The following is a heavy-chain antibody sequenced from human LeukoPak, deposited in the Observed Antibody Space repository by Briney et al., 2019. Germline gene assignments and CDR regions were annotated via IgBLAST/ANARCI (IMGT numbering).Heavy chain of an antibody. CDR2: INSDGSSI. J-gene: IGHJ4*02. Sequence: GGSLRLSCAASGFTFSSYWMHWVRQAPGKGLVWVSRINSDGSSISYADSVKGRFTISRDNAKNTLFLQMNSLRDEDTAVYYCARLWFGELVWGQGTLVTVSS. D-gene: IGHD3-10*01. CDR1: GFTFSSYW. CDR3: ARLWFGELV. V-gene: IGHV3-74*01.